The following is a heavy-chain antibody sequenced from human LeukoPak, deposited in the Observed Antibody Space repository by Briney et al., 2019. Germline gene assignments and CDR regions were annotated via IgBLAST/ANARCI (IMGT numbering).Heavy chain of an antibody. CDR3: AKDTVKVTTIRRVPHYMDV. Sequence: GGSLRLSCAASGFTFSSYGMSWVRQAPGKGLEWVSAISGSGGSTYYADSVKGRFTISRDNSKNTLYLQMNSLRAEDSAVYYCAKDTVKVTTIRRVPHYMDVWGKGTTVTISS. CDR2: ISGSGGST. V-gene: IGHV3-23*01. J-gene: IGHJ6*03. D-gene: IGHD5-12*01. CDR1: GFTFSSYG.